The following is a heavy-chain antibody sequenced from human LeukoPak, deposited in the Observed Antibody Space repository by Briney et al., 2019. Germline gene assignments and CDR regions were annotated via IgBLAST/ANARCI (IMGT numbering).Heavy chain of an antibody. J-gene: IGHJ4*02. CDR1: GFTFDDYA. V-gene: IGHV3-9*01. CDR3: AKDYSSSWYYFDY. Sequence: GGSLRLSCAASGFTFDDYAMHWVRQAPGKSLEWVSGISWSSGSIGYADSVKGRFTISRDNAKNSLYLQMNSLRAEDTALYYCAKDYSSSWYYFDYWGQGTLVTVSS. CDR2: ISWSSGSI. D-gene: IGHD6-13*01.